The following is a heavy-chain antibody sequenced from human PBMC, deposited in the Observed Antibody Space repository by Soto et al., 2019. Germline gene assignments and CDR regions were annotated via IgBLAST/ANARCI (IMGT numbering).Heavy chain of an antibody. D-gene: IGHD1-1*01. CDR1: GLIVSGNS. CDR2: IYSGGST. Sequence: HPGGSLRLSCAASGLIVSGNSMSWVRQAPGKELEWVSVIYSGGSTFYADSVKGRFTISRDNSKNTLFLQMNSLRAEDTAVYYCARGNDEVDQWGQGTLVTVSS. J-gene: IGHJ4*02. V-gene: IGHV3-53*01. CDR3: ARGNDEVDQ.